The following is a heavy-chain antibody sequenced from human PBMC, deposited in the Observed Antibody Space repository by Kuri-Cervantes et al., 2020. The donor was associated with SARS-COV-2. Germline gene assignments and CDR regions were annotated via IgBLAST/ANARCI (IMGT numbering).Heavy chain of an antibody. D-gene: IGHD3-16*01. J-gene: IGHJ5*02. CDR2: ISAYNGNT. V-gene: IGHV1-18*04. CDR3: ARDAPIPRLGRNWFDP. Sequence: ASVKVSCKASGYTFTSYGISWVRQAPGQGLEWMGWISAYNGNTNYAQKLQGRVTMTTDTSTSTAYMELRSLRSDDTAVYYCARDAPIPRLGRNWFDPWGQGTLVTVSS. CDR1: GYTFTSYG.